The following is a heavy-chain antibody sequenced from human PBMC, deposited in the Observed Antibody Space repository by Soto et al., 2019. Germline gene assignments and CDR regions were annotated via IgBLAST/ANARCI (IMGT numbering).Heavy chain of an antibody. CDR3: AHSGSPEQPNWFDR. CDR2: IYWDDDK. V-gene: IGHV2-5*02. D-gene: IGHD1-1*01. J-gene: IGHJ5*02. Sequence: ITLKESGPTLVKPTQTLTLTCTFSGFSLSTSGVGVGWIRQPPGKALEWLALIYWDDDKRYSPSLKSRLTITKDTSKNQVVLPMTNMDPVDTVTYYCAHSGSPEQPNWFDRWGQGTQVTVSS. CDR1: GFSLSTSGVG.